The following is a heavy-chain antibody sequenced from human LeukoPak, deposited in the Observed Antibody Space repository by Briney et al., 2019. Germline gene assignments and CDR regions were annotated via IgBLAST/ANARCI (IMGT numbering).Heavy chain of an antibody. CDR2: INPSGGST. D-gene: IGHD2-2*01. V-gene: IGHV1-46*01. Sequence: GASVKVSCKASGYTFTSYYMHWVRQAPGQGLEWMGIINPSGGSTSYAQKFQGRVTMTRDTSTSTVYMELSGLRSEDTAVYYCARDTLGYCSSTSCSRLGGHYYYYGMDVWGQGTTVTVSS. CDR1: GYTFTSYY. CDR3: ARDTLGYCSSTSCSRLGGHYYYYGMDV. J-gene: IGHJ6*02.